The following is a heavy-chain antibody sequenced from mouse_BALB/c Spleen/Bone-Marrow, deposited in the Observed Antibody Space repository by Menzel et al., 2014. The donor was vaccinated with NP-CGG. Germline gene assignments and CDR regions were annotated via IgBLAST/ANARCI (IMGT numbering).Heavy chain of an antibody. J-gene: IGHJ4*01. CDR2: VWAGGST. CDR3: ARGSYYEGAMDY. Sequence: QVQLQQSGPGLVAPSQSLSIPCTVSEFSLTSYGVHWVRQPPGKVLEWLGVVWAGGSTNYNSALMSRLSISKDNSKSQVFLKMNSLQTDDTAMYYCARGSYYEGAMDYWGQGTSVTVSS. CDR1: EFSLTSYG. V-gene: IGHV2-9*02. D-gene: IGHD1-1*01.